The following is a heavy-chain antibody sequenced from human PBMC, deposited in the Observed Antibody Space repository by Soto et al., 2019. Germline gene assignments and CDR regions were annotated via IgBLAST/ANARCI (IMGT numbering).Heavy chain of an antibody. V-gene: IGHV4-39*01. CDR3: AIGGSFGAYNWFDP. CDR1: GGSISSSTYY. D-gene: IGHD3-10*01. CDR2: IYHSGNT. Sequence: QLQLQESCPGPVKPSETLSLTCTVSGGSISSSTYYWVWIRQPPGKGPEWIGSIYHSGNTYYNPSLQSRVNISVDISNEQFSLRLSSVTAADTAVYSCAIGGSFGAYNWFDPWGQGTLVTVSS. J-gene: IGHJ5*02.